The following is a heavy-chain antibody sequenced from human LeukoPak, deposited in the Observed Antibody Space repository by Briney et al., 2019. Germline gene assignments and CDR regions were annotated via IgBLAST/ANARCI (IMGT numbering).Heavy chain of an antibody. D-gene: IGHD5-18*01. CDR3: AREGYSYGVNLDY. Sequence: AGGSLRLSCAASGFTFSTYWMHWVRQAPGKGLVWVSRIKSDGSSTTYADSVKGRLTISRDNGKNTLYPQMDSLRAEDTAVYYCAREGYSYGVNLDYWGQGSLVTVSS. CDR2: IKSDGSST. V-gene: IGHV3-74*01. CDR1: GFTFSTYW. J-gene: IGHJ4*02.